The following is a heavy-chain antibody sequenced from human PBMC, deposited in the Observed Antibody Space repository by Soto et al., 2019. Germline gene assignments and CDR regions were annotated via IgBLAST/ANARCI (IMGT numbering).Heavy chain of an antibody. J-gene: IGHJ6*02. Sequence: QLQESGPGLVKPSETLSLTCTVSGDSIRSSSYWGWIRQPPGKGLEWIGSIYSTGNTFYNPSLNSQVSISVDTSKVQFSLNVISVTAADTAVYYCRRSSRYSTDVWGQGTTVTVSS. D-gene: IGHD6-13*01. V-gene: IGHV4-39*01. CDR1: GDSIRSSSY. CDR2: IYSTGNT. CDR3: RRSSRYSTDV.